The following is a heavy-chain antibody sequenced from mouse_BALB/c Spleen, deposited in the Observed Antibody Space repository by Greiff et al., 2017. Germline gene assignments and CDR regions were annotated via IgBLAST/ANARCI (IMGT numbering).Heavy chain of an antibody. Sequence: DVMLVESGGGLVKPGGSLKLSCAASGFTFSSYAMSWVRQSPEKRLEWVAEISSGGSYTYYPDTVTGRFTISRDNAKNTLYLEMSSLRSEDTAMYYCARDQGLRRYFDYWGQGTTLTVSS. CDR2: ISSGGSYT. V-gene: IGHV5-9-4*01. CDR1: GFTFSSYA. J-gene: IGHJ2*01. CDR3: ARDQGLRRYFDY. D-gene: IGHD2-2*01.